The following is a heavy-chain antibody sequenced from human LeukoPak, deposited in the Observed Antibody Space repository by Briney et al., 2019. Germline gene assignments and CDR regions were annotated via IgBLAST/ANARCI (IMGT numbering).Heavy chain of an antibody. CDR1: GFTFSSYG. J-gene: IGHJ3*02. Sequence: PGGSLRLSCAASGFTFSSYGMRWVRQAPGKGLEWVAFIRYDGSNKYYADSVKGRFTISRDNSKNTLYLQMNSLRAEDTAVYYCAKLNRIVGAFGAFDIWGQGTMVTVSS. CDR3: AKLNRIVGAFGAFDI. D-gene: IGHD1-26*01. CDR2: IRYDGSNK. V-gene: IGHV3-30*02.